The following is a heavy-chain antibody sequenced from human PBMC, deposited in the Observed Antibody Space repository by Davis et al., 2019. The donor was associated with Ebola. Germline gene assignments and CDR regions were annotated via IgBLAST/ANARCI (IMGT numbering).Heavy chain of an antibody. CDR1: GFTFRSFA. CDR2: ITGSGGTT. J-gene: IGHJ3*02. Sequence: GESLKISCTASGFTFRSFAMSWVRQAPGKGLEWVSAITGSGGTTFYTDSVKGRFTISRDNSKNTLYLQMNSPRAEDTAVYYCANSIVGARNAFDIWGQGTMVTVSS. V-gene: IGHV3-23*01. D-gene: IGHD1-26*01. CDR3: ANSIVGARNAFDI.